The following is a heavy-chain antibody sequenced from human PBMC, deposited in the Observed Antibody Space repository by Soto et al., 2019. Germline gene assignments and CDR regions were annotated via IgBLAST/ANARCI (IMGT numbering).Heavy chain of an antibody. J-gene: IGHJ5*02. CDR1: GGSVSSETFY. Sequence: PSETLSLTCTVSGGSVSSETFYWNWIRQPPGKGLEWIGYMYNSGITNYNPSLKSRVTISLDTSKNQFSLKLSSVTAADAAVYYCARGQYNRSWYWFDPWGQGTLVTVSS. CDR3: ARGQYNRSWYWFDP. D-gene: IGHD6-13*01. CDR2: MYNSGIT. V-gene: IGHV4-61*01.